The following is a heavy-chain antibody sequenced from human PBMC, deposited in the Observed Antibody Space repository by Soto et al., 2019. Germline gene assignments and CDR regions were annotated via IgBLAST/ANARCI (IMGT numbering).Heavy chain of an antibody. CDR1: GFTFSSYS. J-gene: IGHJ4*02. D-gene: IGHD6-6*01. V-gene: IGHV3-21*01. CDR3: ARVKSSAIDY. CDR2: ISSSSSYI. Sequence: TGGSLRLSCAASGFTFSSYSMNGVRQAPGKGLEWVSSISSSSSYIYYADSVKGRFTISRDNAKNSLYLQMNSLRAEDTAVYYCARVKSSAIDYWGQGTLVTVSS.